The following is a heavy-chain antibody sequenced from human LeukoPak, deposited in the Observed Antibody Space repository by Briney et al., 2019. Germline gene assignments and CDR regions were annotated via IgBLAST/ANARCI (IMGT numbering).Heavy chain of an antibody. D-gene: IGHD1-26*01. CDR3: ASGGGSYH. J-gene: IGHJ5*02. V-gene: IGHV3-7*01. CDR1: GFTFSNYW. Sequence: GSLRLSCAASGFTFSNYWMTWVRQAPGKGLEWVANIKKDGSDKYYVDSVKGRFTISRDNAQNSLYLQMKSLRVEDTAVYYCASGGGSYHWGQGTLVTVSS. CDR2: IKKDGSDK.